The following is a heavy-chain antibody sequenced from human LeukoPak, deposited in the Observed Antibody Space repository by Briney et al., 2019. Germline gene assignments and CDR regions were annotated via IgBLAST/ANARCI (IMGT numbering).Heavy chain of an antibody. D-gene: IGHD4-17*01. V-gene: IGHV4-59*08. J-gene: IGHJ4*02. CDR2: IYYSGST. CDR3: ASLDTTVTLFDC. Sequence: SETLSLTCTVSGGSISSYYWSWIRQPPGKGLEWIGYIYYSGSTNYNPSLTSRVTFSVDTSKNQFSLKLSSVTAADTAVYYCASLDTTVTLFDCWGQGTLVTAS. CDR1: GGSISSYY.